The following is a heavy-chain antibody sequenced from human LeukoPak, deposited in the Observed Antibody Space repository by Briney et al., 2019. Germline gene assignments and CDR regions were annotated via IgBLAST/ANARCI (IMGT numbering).Heavy chain of an antibody. J-gene: IGHJ4*02. CDR1: RGTFTTYA. CDR2: IIPMLGPA. Sequence: ASVKVSCKAPRGTFTTYAISWVRQAPGQGLEWMGGIIPMLGPAHYAQKFQDRVAITADESTSTAYMELSSLRSDDTAVYYCASTTRGYSYASPFDYWGQGTLVTVSS. D-gene: IGHD5-18*01. V-gene: IGHV1-69*13. CDR3: ASTTRGYSYASPFDY.